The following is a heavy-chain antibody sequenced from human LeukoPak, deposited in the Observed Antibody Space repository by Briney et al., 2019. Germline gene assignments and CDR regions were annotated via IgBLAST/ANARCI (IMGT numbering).Heavy chain of an antibody. V-gene: IGHV4-59*08. J-gene: IGHJ4*02. CDR2: IYNSGTT. D-gene: IGHD6-19*01. CDR3: ARHMILVAGTGSFDY. CDR1: GGSISSDF. Sequence: SETLSVTCTVSGGSISSDFWSWIRQPPGNGLEWIGYIYNSGTTKYNPSLMSRVTISVDTSKNQFSLKLSSVTAADTAVYYCARHMILVAGTGSFDYWGRGSLVTVSS.